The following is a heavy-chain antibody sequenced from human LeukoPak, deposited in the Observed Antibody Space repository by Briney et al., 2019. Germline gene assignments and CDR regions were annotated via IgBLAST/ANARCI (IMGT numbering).Heavy chain of an antibody. CDR3: ARGRPKTYCSGGSCYSDAFDI. Sequence: ASVKVSCQASGGSFCSYAISWVRQAPAQELDWMGGIIPIFGTAIYAKKFQGRVTITADESTSTAYMELSGLRSEETAVYYCARGRPKTYCSGGSCYSDAFDIWGQGTMVTVSS. V-gene: IGHV1-69*01. J-gene: IGHJ3*02. CDR2: IIPIFGTA. CDR1: GGSFCSYA. D-gene: IGHD2-15*01.